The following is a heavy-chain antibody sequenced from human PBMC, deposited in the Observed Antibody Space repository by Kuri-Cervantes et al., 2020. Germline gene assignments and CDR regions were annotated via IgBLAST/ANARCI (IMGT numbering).Heavy chain of an antibody. J-gene: IGHJ4*02. CDR3: ARDRALGYSLDY. Sequence: ASVKVSCKASGYTFTSYGISWVRQAPGQGLEWMGRISAYNGNTNYAQKLQGRVTMTTDTSTSTAYMELRSLRSDDTAVYYCARDRALGYSLDYWGQGTLVTVSS. CDR1: GYTFTSYG. V-gene: IGHV1-18*01. D-gene: IGHD6-13*01. CDR2: ISAYNGNT.